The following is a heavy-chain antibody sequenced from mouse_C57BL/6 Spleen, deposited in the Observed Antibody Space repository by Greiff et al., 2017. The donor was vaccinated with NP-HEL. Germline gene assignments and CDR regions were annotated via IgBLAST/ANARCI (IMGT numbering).Heavy chain of an antibody. CDR3: AREAQATIYALDY. Sequence: QVQLQQPGTELVKPGASVKLSCKASGYTFTSYWMHWVKQRPGQGLEWIGNINPGNGGTNYNEKFKSKATLTVDKSSSTAYLQLSSLTSEDSAVYYCAREAQATIYALDYWGQGTSVTVSS. V-gene: IGHV1-53*01. CDR2: INPGNGGT. CDR1: GYTFTSYW. J-gene: IGHJ4*01. D-gene: IGHD3-2*02.